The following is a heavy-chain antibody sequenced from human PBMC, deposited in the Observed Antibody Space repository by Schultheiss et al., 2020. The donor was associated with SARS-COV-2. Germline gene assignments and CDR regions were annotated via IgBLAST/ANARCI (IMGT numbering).Heavy chain of an antibody. CDR1: GYTFNSYH. CDR2: TRPSDGIA. Sequence: ASVKVSCKTSGYTFNSYHIHWVRQAPGQGLEWMGFTRPSDGIATYAQKFQGGVTMTRDTSTTTFYMEMKSLTFEDTAVYYCARPNAYVLGYFDIWGRGTLVTVSS. J-gene: IGHJ2*01. CDR3: ARPNAYVLGYFDI. D-gene: IGHD2/OR15-2a*01. V-gene: IGHV1-46*02.